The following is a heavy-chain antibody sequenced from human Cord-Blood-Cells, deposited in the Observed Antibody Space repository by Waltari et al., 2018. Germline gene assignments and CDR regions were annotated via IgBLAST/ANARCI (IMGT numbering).Heavy chain of an antibody. J-gene: IGHJ4*02. CDR2: FDPEDGET. V-gene: IGHV1-24*01. D-gene: IGHD1-26*01. CDR1: GCSLTDLS. Sequence: QVQLVQSGAGVKKTGPAVQVTCKGSGCSLTDLSMNSVRLAPGQGLEWMGGFDPEDGETIYAQKFQGRVTMTEDTSTYTAYMELSSLRYEDTAMYYCATVSPSRELQKRHYFDYWGQGTLVTDAS. CDR3: ATVSPSRELQKRHYFDY.